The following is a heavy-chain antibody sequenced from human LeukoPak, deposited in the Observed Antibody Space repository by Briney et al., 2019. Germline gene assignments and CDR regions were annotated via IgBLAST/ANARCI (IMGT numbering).Heavy chain of an antibody. J-gene: IGHJ5*02. CDR1: GFIFSNYA. D-gene: IGHD2-2*01. CDR2: ISYDGSNK. CDR3: ARERRGIVVVPAAPLSWFDP. V-gene: IGHV3-30-3*01. Sequence: GGSLRLSCAASGFIFSNYAMHWVRQAPGKGLEWVAVISYDGSNKYYAGSVKGRFTISRDSSKNTLYLEMNSLRAEDTAVYYCARERRGIVVVPAAPLSWFDPWGQGTLVTVSS.